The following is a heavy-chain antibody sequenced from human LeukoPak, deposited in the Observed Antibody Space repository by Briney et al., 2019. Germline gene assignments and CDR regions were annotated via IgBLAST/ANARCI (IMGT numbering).Heavy chain of an antibody. Sequence: SETLSLTCTVSGGSISSYYWSWIRQPAGKGLEWIGRIYTSGSTNYNPSLKSRVTISVDTSKNQFSLKLSSVTAADTAVYYCARHRRITMVRGHFDYWGQGTLVTVSS. CDR3: ARHRRITMVRGHFDY. D-gene: IGHD3-10*01. J-gene: IGHJ4*02. CDR1: GGSISSYY. V-gene: IGHV4-4*07. CDR2: IYTSGST.